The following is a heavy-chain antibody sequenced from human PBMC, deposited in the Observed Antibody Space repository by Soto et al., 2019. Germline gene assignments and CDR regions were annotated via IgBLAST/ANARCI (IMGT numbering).Heavy chain of an antibody. CDR1: GFTFSDHY. J-gene: IGHJ4*02. CDR2: SRNKANSYTT. V-gene: IGHV3-72*01. Sequence: EVQLVESGGDLVQPGGSLRLSCAASGFTFSDHYMDWVRQAPGKGLEWVGRSRNKANSYTTAYAASVKGRFTISRDDSKNSVYLQMNSLKSEDTAVYYCTRPPMAAAPGDDYWGQGTLVTVSS. D-gene: IGHD6-13*01. CDR3: TRPPMAAAPGDDY.